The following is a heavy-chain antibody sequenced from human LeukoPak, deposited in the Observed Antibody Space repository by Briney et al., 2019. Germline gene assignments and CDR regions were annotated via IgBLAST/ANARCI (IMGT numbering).Heavy chain of an antibody. CDR1: GGSISSSSYY. CDR2: IYYSGTT. CDR3: ARLTTVFTGDY. J-gene: IGHJ4*02. V-gene: IGHV4-39*01. D-gene: IGHD4-17*01. Sequence: PSETLSLTCTVSGGSISSSSYYWGWIRQPPGKGLEWIGTIYYSGTTYYSPSLKSRVTISADTSKNQFSLKVSSVTAADTAVYYCARLTTVFTGDYWGQGTLVTVSS.